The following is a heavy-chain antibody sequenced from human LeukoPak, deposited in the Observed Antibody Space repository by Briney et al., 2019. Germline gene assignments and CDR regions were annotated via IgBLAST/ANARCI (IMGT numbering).Heavy chain of an antibody. J-gene: IGHJ3*02. D-gene: IGHD1-26*01. Sequence: PSETLSLTCAVYGGSFSGYYWSWIRQPPGKGLEWIGEINHSERSNNNPSLKSRVAISVDTSKNQFSLKLSSVTAADTAVYYCARANPPPAWDDAVDIGGQGTLVTVSS. CDR2: INHSERS. V-gene: IGHV4-34*01. CDR1: GGSFSGYY. CDR3: ARANPPPAWDDAVDI.